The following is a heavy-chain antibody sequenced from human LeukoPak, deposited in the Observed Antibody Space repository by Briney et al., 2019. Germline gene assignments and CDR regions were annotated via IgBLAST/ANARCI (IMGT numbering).Heavy chain of an antibody. J-gene: IGHJ2*01. CDR3: AKTAAGGTRWYFDL. CDR2: ISGSGGST. Sequence: PGGSLRLSCAASGFTFSSYAMSWVRQAPGKGLEWVSAISGSGGSTYYADSGKGLFTISRDNSKNTPYLQMNSLRAEDTAVYYCAKTAAGGTRWYFDLWGRGTLVTVSS. CDR1: GFTFSSYA. V-gene: IGHV3-23*01. D-gene: IGHD6-13*01.